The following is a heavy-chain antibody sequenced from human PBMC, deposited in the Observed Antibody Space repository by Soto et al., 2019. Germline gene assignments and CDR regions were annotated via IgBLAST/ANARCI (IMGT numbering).Heavy chain of an antibody. CDR1: GFTFSRYA. CDR3: AKCRGISVTGSVVGLDY. Sequence: PGGSLRLSCAASGFTFSRYAMSWVRQAPGKGLEWVSGISGSDGSTHYPDSVKGRSTISRDISRNTLFLQMNSLRAEDAAIYYCAKCRGISVTGSVVGLDYWGQGSLVTVSS. V-gene: IGHV3-23*01. J-gene: IGHJ4*02. CDR2: ISGSDGST. D-gene: IGHD6-19*01.